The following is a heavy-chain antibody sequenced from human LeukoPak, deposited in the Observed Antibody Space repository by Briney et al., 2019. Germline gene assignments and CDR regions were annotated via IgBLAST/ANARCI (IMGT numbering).Heavy chain of an antibody. J-gene: IGHJ6*03. V-gene: IGHV4-61*02. Sequence: PSETLSLTCTVSGGSISSSSYYWSWIRQPAGKGLEWIGRIYTSGSTNYNPSLKSRVTISVDTSKNQFSLKLSSVTAADTAVYYCARLRDYMDVWGKGTTVTISS. CDR3: ARLRDYMDV. CDR1: GGSISSSSYY. CDR2: IYTSGST.